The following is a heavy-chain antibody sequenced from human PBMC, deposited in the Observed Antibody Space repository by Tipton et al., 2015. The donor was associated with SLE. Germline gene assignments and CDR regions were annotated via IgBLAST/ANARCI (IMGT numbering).Heavy chain of an antibody. J-gene: IGHJ6*02. CDR3: ARGRYFDWLSTYYYYGMDV. D-gene: IGHD3-9*01. V-gene: IGHV4-38-2*02. CDR2: IYHSGST. CDR1: GYSISSGYY. Sequence: TLSLTCTVSGYSISSGYYWGWIRQPPGKGLEWIGNIYHSGSTYYNPSLKSRVTISVDTSKNQFSLKLSSVTAADTAVYYCARGRYFDWLSTYYYYGMDVWGQGTTVTVSS.